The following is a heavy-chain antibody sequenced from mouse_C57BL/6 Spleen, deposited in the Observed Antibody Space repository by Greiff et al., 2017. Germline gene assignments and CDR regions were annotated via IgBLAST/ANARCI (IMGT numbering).Heavy chain of an antibody. D-gene: IGHD2-1*01. CDR1: GFTITNSS. J-gene: IGHJ4*01. CDR3: AAYGNRYYYSMDD. Sequence: EVHGKQSVAELVRPGASVKLSCTASGFTITNSSMHWVKQRPEQGLEWIGRIDPANGNTKYDPKFQGKATITADKSSNTAYLQLSSLTSEDTAIYYCAAYGNRYYYSMDDWGQGTSVTVSS. CDR2: IDPANGNT. V-gene: IGHV14-3*01.